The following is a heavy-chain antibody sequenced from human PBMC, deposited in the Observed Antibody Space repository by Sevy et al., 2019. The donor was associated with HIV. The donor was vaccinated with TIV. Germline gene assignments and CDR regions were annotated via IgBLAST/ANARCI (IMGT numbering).Heavy chain of an antibody. CDR1: GGSISSSSYY. J-gene: IGHJ4*02. Sequence: SETLSLTCTVSGGSISSSSYYWGWIRQPPGKGLESIGSIYYSGSTYYNPSLKSRVTISVDTSKNQFSLKLSSVTAADTAVYYCARPHYYDTPKGTYYFDYWGQGTLVTVSS. CDR2: IYYSGST. V-gene: IGHV4-39*01. CDR3: ARPHYYDTPKGTYYFDY. D-gene: IGHD3-22*01.